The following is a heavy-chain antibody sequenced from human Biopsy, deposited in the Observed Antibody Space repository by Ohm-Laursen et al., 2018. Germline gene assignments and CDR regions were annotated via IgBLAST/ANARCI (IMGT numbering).Heavy chain of an antibody. V-gene: IGHV4-34*01. CDR1: GGSFRGFY. Sequence: TLSLTCAVYGGSFRGFYWSWIRQTPRKGLGWIGEIKHSGSTQYKPPLDSRVAISADTSKNQFSLNRYSVTAADTAVYFCARGLPRIAPMVRGRRTWFDPWGQGTLVTVSS. D-gene: IGHD3-10*01. J-gene: IGHJ5*02. CDR3: ARGLPRIAPMVRGRRTWFDP. CDR2: IKHSGST.